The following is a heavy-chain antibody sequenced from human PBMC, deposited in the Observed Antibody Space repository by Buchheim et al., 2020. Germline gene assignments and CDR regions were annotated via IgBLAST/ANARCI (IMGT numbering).Heavy chain of an antibody. Sequence: QVQLQESGPGLVKPSQTLSLTCTVSGGPISSGDYYWSWIRQPPGKGLEWIGYMYNSGSTYYNPSLKSRVTISVETSKNQFSLKLSSVTAADTAVYYCAREPGLGPAARGGFDSWGQGTL. D-gene: IGHD2-2*01. CDR2: MYNSGST. CDR3: AREPGLGPAARGGFDS. V-gene: IGHV4-30-4*01. J-gene: IGHJ4*02. CDR1: GGPISSGDYY.